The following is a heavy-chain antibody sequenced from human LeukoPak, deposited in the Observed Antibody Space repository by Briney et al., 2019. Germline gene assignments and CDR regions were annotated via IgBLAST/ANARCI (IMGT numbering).Heavy chain of an antibody. Sequence: PSETLSLTCAVYGGSFSGYYWSWIRQPPGKGLEWIGEINHSGSTNYNPSLKSRVTISVDTSKNQFSLKLSSVTAADTAVYYCARDRLGDSSDNWGQGTLVTVSS. CDR2: INHSGST. V-gene: IGHV4-34*01. CDR3: ARDRLGDSSDN. CDR1: GGSFSGYY. J-gene: IGHJ4*02. D-gene: IGHD3-22*01.